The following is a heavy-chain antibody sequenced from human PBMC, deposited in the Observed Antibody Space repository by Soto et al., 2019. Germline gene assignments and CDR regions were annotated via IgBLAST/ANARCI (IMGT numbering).Heavy chain of an antibody. CDR1: GGSISNRNW. Sequence: QVQLQESGPRLVKPSETLSLTCVVSGGSISNRNWWTWVRQPPGKGLEWIGEMFHNGGSNYNPSLKSRVAISTATSENQSSLTLTSGTSADTAMYFCACCGHSYKIDKCGHGILFTVSS. V-gene: IGHV4-4*02. CDR2: MFHNGGS. J-gene: IGHJ4*01. D-gene: IGHD2-21*01. CDR3: ACCGHSYKIDK.